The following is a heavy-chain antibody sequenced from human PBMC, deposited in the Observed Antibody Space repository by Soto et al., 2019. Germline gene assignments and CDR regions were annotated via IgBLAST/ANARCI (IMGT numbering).Heavy chain of an antibody. D-gene: IGHD6-6*01. V-gene: IGHV3-11*01. CDR3: AIAARPTRYYYYYYYLDV. CDR1: GFTFSDYY. CDR2: ISSSGSTI. J-gene: IGHJ6*03. Sequence: QVQLVESGGGLVKPGGSLRLSCAAYGFTFSDYYMSWIRQAPGKGLEWVSYISSSGSTIYYAGSVKGRLTISRDNAKKSLYLQMNSLREEDTAVYYCAIAARPTRYYYYYYYLDVWGKGNTVTVSS.